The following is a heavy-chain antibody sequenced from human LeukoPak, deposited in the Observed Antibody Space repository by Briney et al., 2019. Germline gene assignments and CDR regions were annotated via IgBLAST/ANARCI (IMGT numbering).Heavy chain of an antibody. V-gene: IGHV1-2*02. CDR1: GYTLTGYY. Sequence: ASVKVSCKASGYTLTGYYIHWVRQAPGQGLEWMGWINPNGGGADSAQKFQGRVTMIRDTSITTAYMELSRLRSDDTAVYYCARAGGGPTSDYYGMNVWGQGTTVTVSS. J-gene: IGHJ6*02. CDR2: INPNGGGA. D-gene: IGHD1-26*01. CDR3: ARAGGGPTSDYYGMNV.